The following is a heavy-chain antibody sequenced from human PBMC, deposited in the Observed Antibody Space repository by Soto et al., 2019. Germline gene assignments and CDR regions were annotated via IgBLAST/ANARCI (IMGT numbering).Heavy chain of an antibody. CDR2: INWNGGST. CDR3: ARDPQYYYGSGSYSMGYDY. CDR1: RFTVDDYG. V-gene: IGHV3-20*04. D-gene: IGHD3-10*01. J-gene: IGHJ4*02. Sequence: GSLRLSCAACRFTVDDYGVSWVCPDPGKGLEWVSGINWNGGSTGYADSVKGRFTISRDNAKNSLYLQMNSLRAEDTALYYCARDPQYYYGSGSYSMGYDYWGQGTLVTVSS.